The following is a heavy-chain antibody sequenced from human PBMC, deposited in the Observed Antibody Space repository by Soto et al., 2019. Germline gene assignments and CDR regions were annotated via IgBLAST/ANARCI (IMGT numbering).Heavy chain of an antibody. Sequence: ASVKVSCKASGYTFTSYDINWVRQATGQGLEWMGWMNPNSGNTGYAQKFQGRVTMTRNTSISTAYMELSSLRSDDTAVYYCARVTSSSAAGDFDYWGQGTLVTVSS. D-gene: IGHD6-6*01. CDR2: MNPNSGNT. J-gene: IGHJ4*02. CDR3: ARVTSSSAAGDFDY. CDR1: GYTFTSYD. V-gene: IGHV1-8*01.